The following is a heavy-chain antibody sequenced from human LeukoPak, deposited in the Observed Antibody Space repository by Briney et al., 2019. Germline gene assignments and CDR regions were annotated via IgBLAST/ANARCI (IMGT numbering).Heavy chain of an antibody. CDR3: AKKSLPHYYYYYYMDV. V-gene: IGHV3-23*01. CDR2: ISGSGGST. CDR1: GFTFSSYA. Sequence: GGSLRLSCAASGFTFSSYAMSWVRQAPGKGLEWVSAISGSGGSTYYADPVKGRFTISRDNSKNTLYLQMNSLRAEDTAVYYCAKKSLPHYYYYYYMDVWGKGTTVTVSS. J-gene: IGHJ6*03.